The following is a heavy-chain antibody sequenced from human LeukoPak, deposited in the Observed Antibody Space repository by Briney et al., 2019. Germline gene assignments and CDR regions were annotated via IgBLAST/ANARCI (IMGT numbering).Heavy chain of an antibody. CDR3: ARRGATVTTSLGAFDY. Sequence: KTSETLSLTCTVFGGSISSGDYYWGWIRQPAGKGLEWIGSINYSGTTYYNPSLKSRVAISVDTSKNQFSLKLSSVTAADSAVYYCARRGATVTTSLGAFDYWGQGTLVTVSS. V-gene: IGHV4-39*01. J-gene: IGHJ4*02. D-gene: IGHD4-17*01. CDR2: INYSGTT. CDR1: GGSISSGDYY.